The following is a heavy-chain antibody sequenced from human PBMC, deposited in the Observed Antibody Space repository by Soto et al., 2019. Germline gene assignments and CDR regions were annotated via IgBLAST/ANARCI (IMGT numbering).Heavy chain of an antibody. J-gene: IGHJ4*02. CDR3: ARTPSYCVGPDCFLTGFDF. Sequence: SGPTLVNPTQTLTLTCTFSGFSLTTGGMCVSWIRQPPGQALEWLARIDWDDEKYYSTSLRTRLSISKDTSKNEVVLTLTNMDPVDTATYYCARTPSYCVGPDCFLTGFDFWGQGARVTVSS. V-gene: IGHV2-70*11. D-gene: IGHD2-21*01. CDR2: IDWDDEK. CDR1: GFSLTTGGMC.